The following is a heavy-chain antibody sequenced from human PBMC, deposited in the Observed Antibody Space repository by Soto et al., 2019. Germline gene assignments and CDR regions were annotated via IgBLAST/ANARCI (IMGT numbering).Heavy chain of an antibody. V-gene: IGHV3-23*01. D-gene: IGHD5-12*01. CDR3: ARGWLRRGYLDY. Sequence: GGSLRLSCAASGFTFSSYAMSWVRQAPGKGLEWVSAISGTAADTYYPDSVKGRFTISRDNAKSSLYLQMKSLRAGDTAVYYCARGWLRRGYLDYWGQGTLVTVSS. J-gene: IGHJ4*02. CDR1: GFTFSSYA. CDR2: ISGTAADT.